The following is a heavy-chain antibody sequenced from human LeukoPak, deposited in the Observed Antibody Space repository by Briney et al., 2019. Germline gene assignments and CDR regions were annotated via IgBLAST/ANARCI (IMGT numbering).Heavy chain of an antibody. CDR2: INTNTGNP. CDR3: ARGLIMVRGVISYYYYYMDV. CDR1: GYTFTSYA. V-gene: IGHV7-4-1*02. D-gene: IGHD3-10*01. J-gene: IGHJ6*03. Sequence: GASVKVSCKASGYTFTSYAMNWVRQAPGQGLEWMGWINTNTGNPTYAQGFTGRFVFSLDTSVSTAYLQISSLKAEDTAVYYCARGLIMVRGVISYYYYYMDVWGKGTTVTVSS.